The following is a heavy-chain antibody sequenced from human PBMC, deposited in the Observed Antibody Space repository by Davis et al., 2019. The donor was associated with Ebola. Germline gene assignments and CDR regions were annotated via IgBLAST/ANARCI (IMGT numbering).Heavy chain of an antibody. J-gene: IGHJ5*02. Sequence: PGGSLTLSCAASGFTFSSYAMHWVRQAPGKGLEWVAVISYDGSNKYYADSVKGRFTISRDNSKNTLYLQMNSLTAEDTAVYYCARDEQLVSYNWFDPWGQGTLVTVSS. V-gene: IGHV3-30*04. D-gene: IGHD6-6*01. CDR3: ARDEQLVSYNWFDP. CDR2: ISYDGSNK. CDR1: GFTFSSYA.